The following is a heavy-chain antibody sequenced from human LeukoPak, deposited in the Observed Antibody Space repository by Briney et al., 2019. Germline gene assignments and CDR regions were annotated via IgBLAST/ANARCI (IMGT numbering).Heavy chain of an antibody. V-gene: IGHV4-4*02. CDR1: GGSISSGNW. D-gene: IGHD1-26*01. CDR2: IYHSGST. CDR3: ARDRSGSPHAFDI. Sequence: SGTLSLTCAVSGGSISSGNWWSWVRQRPWKGLEWLGEIYHSGSTNYNPALKSRVTISVDKSKNQFSLKLSSGTAADTAVYYCARDRSGSPHAFDIWGQGTMVTVSS. J-gene: IGHJ3*02.